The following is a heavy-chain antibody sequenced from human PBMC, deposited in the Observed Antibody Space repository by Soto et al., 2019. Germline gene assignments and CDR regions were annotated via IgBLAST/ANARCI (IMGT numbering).Heavy chain of an antibody. Sequence: GESLKISCAASGFTFSSYGMHWVRQAPGKGLEWVAVIWYDGSNKYYADSVKGRFTISRDNSKNTLYLQMNSLRAEDTAVYYCARDLGGIVGANWFDPWGQGTLVTVSS. V-gene: IGHV3-33*01. D-gene: IGHD1-26*01. CDR3: ARDLGGIVGANWFDP. J-gene: IGHJ5*02. CDR1: GFTFSSYG. CDR2: IWYDGSNK.